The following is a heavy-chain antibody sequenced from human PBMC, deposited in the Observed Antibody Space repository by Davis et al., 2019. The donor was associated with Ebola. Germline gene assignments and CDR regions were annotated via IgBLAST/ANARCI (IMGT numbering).Heavy chain of an antibody. CDR2: ISSSSSTI. CDR3: AREAHCSSTSCYTYYFDY. D-gene: IGHD2-2*02. J-gene: IGHJ4*02. V-gene: IGHV3-11*04. Sequence: PGGSLRLSCAASGFTFSDYYMSWIRQAPGKGLEWVSYISSSSSTIYYADSVKGRFTISRDNAKNSLYLQMNSLRAEDTAVYYCAREAHCSSTSCYTYYFDYWGQGTLVTVSS. CDR1: GFTFSDYY.